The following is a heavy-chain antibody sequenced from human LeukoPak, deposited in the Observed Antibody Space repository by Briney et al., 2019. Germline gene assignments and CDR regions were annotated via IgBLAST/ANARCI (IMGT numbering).Heavy chain of an antibody. J-gene: IGHJ4*02. Sequence: ASVKVSCKASGYTFSDYYIHWVRQAPGQGLEWMGWINPNSGGTNFVQKFQGGVTVTRDTSISTVYMELSRLRSDDTAVYYCARDPSYSSGWGSFDYWGQGTLVTVSS. D-gene: IGHD6-19*01. CDR2: INPNSGGT. CDR1: GYTFSDYY. V-gene: IGHV1-2*02. CDR3: ARDPSYSSGWGSFDY.